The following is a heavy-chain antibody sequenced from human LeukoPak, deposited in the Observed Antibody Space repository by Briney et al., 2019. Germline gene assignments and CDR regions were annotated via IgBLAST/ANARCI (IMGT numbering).Heavy chain of an antibody. V-gene: IGHV4-34*01. Sequence: PSETLSLTCAVYGGSFSGYYWSWIRQPPGKGLEWIEEINHSGSTNYNPSLKSRVTISVDTSKNQFSLKLSSVTAADTAVYYCARGLFESGGSFTDYWGQGTLVTVSS. J-gene: IGHJ4*02. CDR3: ARGLFESGGSFTDY. D-gene: IGHD2-15*01. CDR1: GGSFSGYY. CDR2: INHSGST.